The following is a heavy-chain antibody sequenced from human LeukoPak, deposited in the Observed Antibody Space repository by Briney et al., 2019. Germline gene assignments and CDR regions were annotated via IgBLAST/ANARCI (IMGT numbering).Heavy chain of an antibody. D-gene: IGHD3-22*01. V-gene: IGHV3-21*01. J-gene: IGHJ4*02. CDR2: ISSSSSYI. CDR3: ARDRYDSSGYYGGDFDY. Sequence: NPGGSLRLSCAASGFTFSSYSMNWVRQAPGKGLEWVSSISSSSSYIYYADSVKGRFTISRDNAENSLYLQMNSLRAEDTAVYYCARDRYDSSGYYGGDFDYWGQGTLVTVSS. CDR1: GFTFSSYS.